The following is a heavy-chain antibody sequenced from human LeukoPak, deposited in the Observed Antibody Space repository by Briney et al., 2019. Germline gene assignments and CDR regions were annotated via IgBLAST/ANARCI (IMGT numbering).Heavy chain of an antibody. D-gene: IGHD1-20*01. Sequence: ASVKVSCKASGYTFTGYYMHWVRQAPGQGLEWMGWINPNSGGTNYAQKFQGWVTMTRDTSISTAYMELSRLRSDDTAVYYCARGGITGATRGPTRLNDAFDIWGQGTMVTVSS. V-gene: IGHV1-2*04. J-gene: IGHJ3*02. CDR2: INPNSGGT. CDR1: GYTFTGYY. CDR3: ARGGITGATRGPTRLNDAFDI.